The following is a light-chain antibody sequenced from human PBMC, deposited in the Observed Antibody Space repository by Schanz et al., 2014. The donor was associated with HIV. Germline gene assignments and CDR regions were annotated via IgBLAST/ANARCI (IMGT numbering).Light chain of an antibody. CDR3: KHLNSYPLT. J-gene: IGKJ4*01. V-gene: IGKV1-8*01. CDR1: QGISSY. Sequence: AIRITQSPSSLSASTGDRVTITCRASQGISSYLAWYQQIPGKAPNLLIYAASTLQSGVPSRFSGSASGTDFTLTISSLQSEDFATYYCKHLNSYPLTFGGGTRVEI. CDR2: AAS.